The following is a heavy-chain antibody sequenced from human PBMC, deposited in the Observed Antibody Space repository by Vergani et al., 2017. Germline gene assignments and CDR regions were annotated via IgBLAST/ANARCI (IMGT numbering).Heavy chain of an antibody. V-gene: IGHV3-30-3*01. Sequence: QVQLVESGGGVVQPGRSLRLSCAASGFTFSSYAMHWVRQAPGKGLEWVAVISYDGSNKYYADSVKGRFTISRDNSKNTLYLQMNSLRAEDTAVYYCARVQGYIVVVPAVRGYMDVWGKGTTVTVSS. CDR3: ARVQGYIVVVPAVRGYMDV. CDR1: GFTFSSYA. D-gene: IGHD2-2*01. CDR2: ISYDGSNK. J-gene: IGHJ6*03.